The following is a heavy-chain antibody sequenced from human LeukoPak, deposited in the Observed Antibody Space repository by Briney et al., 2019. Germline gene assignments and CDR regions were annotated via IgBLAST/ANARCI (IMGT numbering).Heavy chain of an antibody. CDR1: GGSISSHY. D-gene: IGHD3-22*01. J-gene: IGHJ4*02. V-gene: IGHV4-59*11. CDR3: ASTEAGYYDSSGTGTFDY. Sequence: PSETLSLTCTVSGGSISSHYWSWIQQPPGKGLEWIGYIYYSGSTNYNPSLKSRVTISVDTSKNQFSLKLSSVTAADTAVYYCASTEAGYYDSSGTGTFDYWGQGTLVTVSS. CDR2: IYYSGST.